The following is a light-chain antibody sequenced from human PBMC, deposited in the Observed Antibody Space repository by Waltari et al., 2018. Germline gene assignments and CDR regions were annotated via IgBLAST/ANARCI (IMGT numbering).Light chain of an antibody. CDR3: QHYNVWPPIT. CDR2: RAS. Sequence: EVVMPQSPATLSVSPGDSATPPCRPSQNIYTNLAWYQQSPDQPPRLLFYRASARASGVPARFSGSGSGTEFPLTISSLQSEDSAVYYCQHYNVWPPITFGQGTRLEFK. V-gene: IGKV3-15*01. J-gene: IGKJ5*01. CDR1: QNIYTN.